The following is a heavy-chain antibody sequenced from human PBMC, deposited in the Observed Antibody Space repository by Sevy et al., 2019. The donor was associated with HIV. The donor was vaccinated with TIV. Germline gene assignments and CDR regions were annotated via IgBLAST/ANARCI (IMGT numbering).Heavy chain of an antibody. CDR3: ARGGRHIGVYNRKDAFDI. D-gene: IGHD1-1*01. CDR1: GFTFSSYE. Sequence: GGSLRLSCAASGFTFSSYEMNWVRQAPGKGLEWVSYISSSGSSIYYADSVKGRFTISRDNAKNSQYLQMNSLRAEDTAVYYCARGGRHIGVYNRKDAFDIWGQGTMVTVSS. J-gene: IGHJ3*02. V-gene: IGHV3-48*03. CDR2: ISSSGSSI.